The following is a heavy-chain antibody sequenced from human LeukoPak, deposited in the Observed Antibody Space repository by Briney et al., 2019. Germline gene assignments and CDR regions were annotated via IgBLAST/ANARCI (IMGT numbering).Heavy chain of an antibody. J-gene: IGHJ4*02. D-gene: IGHD5-18*01. Sequence: GGSLRLSCAASGFTFDDYTMHWVRQAPGKGLEWVSAISGSGGSTYYADSVKGRFTISRDNSKNTLYLQMNSLRAEDTAVYYCAKVDSIQLWLPVYWGQGTLVTVSS. CDR3: AKVDSIQLWLPVY. CDR1: GFTFDDYT. V-gene: IGHV3-23*01. CDR2: ISGSGGST.